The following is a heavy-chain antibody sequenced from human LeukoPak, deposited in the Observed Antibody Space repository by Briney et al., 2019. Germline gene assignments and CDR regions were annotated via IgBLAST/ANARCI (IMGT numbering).Heavy chain of an antibody. V-gene: IGHV3-30*04. CDR2: ISFDGNII. Sequence: GSLRLSCAASGFTFNSYAMHWVRQAPGKGLEWVALISFDGNIIYYTDSVKGRFTISRDNSNNTLFLQMSSLRAEDTAVYYCAKDERNWNYNLASQTYDWGQGTLVTVSS. J-gene: IGHJ4*02. CDR1: GFTFNSYA. CDR3: AKDERNWNYNLASQTYD. D-gene: IGHD1-7*01.